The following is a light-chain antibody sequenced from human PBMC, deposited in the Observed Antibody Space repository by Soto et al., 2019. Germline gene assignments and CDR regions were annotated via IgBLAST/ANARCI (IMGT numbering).Light chain of an antibody. J-gene: IGLJ2*01. CDR2: SNN. CDR1: SSNIGSNT. CDR3: AAWDDSLNGVV. V-gene: IGLV1-44*01. Sequence: QSALTQPPSASGTPGQRVTISCSGSSSNIGSNTVNWYQQLPGTAPKLLIYSNNQRPSGVPDRFSGSKSGTSASLAISGLQSEDEADYNCAAWDDSLNGVVFGGGTKLTVL.